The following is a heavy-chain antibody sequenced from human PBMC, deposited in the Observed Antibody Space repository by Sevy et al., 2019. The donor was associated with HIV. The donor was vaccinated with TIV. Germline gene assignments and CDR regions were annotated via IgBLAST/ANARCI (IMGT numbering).Heavy chain of an antibody. J-gene: IGHJ4*02. Sequence: GGSLRLSCAASGLNVSDYFMSWIRQAPGTRPEWVSYISSSGTIIYYADSVKGRFTISRDNAKNSLYLQMNSLRAEDTAIYYCARDLASGSFFSLYFDYWGQGTLVTVSS. CDR1: GLNVSDYF. CDR3: ARDLASGSFFSLYFDY. CDR2: ISSSGTII. V-gene: IGHV3-11*01. D-gene: IGHD3-10*01.